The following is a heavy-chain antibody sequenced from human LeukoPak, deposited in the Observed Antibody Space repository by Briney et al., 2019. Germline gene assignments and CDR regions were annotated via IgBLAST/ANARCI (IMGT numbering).Heavy chain of an antibody. CDR2: IYHSGST. J-gene: IGHJ4*02. V-gene: IGHV4-38-2*01. CDR1: GYSISSGYY. D-gene: IGHD3-22*01. Sequence: SETLSLTCAVSGYSISSGYYWGWIRQPPGKGLEWIGSIYHSGSTYYNPSLKSRVIISVDTSKNQFSLKLSSVTAADTGVYYCARGYYSESRGYFDFWGQGTLVTVSS. CDR3: ARGYYSESRGYFDF.